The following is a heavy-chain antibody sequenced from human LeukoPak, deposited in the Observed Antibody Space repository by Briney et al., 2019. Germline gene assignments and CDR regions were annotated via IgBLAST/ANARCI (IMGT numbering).Heavy chain of an antibody. Sequence: SETLSLTCTVSGGSISSYYWSWIRQPPGKGLEGIGYIYYSGSTNYNPSLKSRVTISVDTSKNQFSLKLSSVTAADTAVYYCARVVPGSWFDPWGQGTLVTVSS. J-gene: IGHJ5*02. D-gene: IGHD1-26*01. V-gene: IGHV4-59*01. CDR3: ARVVPGSWFDP. CDR1: GGSISSYY. CDR2: IYYSGST.